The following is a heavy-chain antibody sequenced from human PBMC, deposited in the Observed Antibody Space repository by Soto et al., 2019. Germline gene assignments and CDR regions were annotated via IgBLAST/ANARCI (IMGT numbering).Heavy chain of an antibody. D-gene: IGHD6-19*01. CDR2: INHSGST. V-gene: IGHV4-34*01. J-gene: IGHJ4*02. CDR1: GGSFSGYY. Sequence: QVQLQQWGAGLLKPSETLSLTCAVYGGSFSGYYWSWIRQPPGKGLEWIGEINHSGSTNYNPSLKSRVTISVDTSKNQFSLKLSSVTAADTAVYYCARGRLKQWLANFDYWGQGTLVTVSS. CDR3: ARGRLKQWLANFDY.